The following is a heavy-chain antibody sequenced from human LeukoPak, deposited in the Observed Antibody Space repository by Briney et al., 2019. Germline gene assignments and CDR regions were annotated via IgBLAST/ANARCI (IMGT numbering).Heavy chain of an antibody. CDR1: GGSISSGGYY. Sequence: SQTLSLTCTVSGGSISSGGYYWSWIRQHPGTGLEWIGYIYYSGSTYYNPSLKSRVTISVDTSKNQFSLKLSSVTAADTAVYYCARTEDTAMVEDYWGQGTLVTVSS. J-gene: IGHJ4*02. V-gene: IGHV4-31*03. CDR2: IYYSGST. D-gene: IGHD5-18*01. CDR3: ARTEDTAMVEDY.